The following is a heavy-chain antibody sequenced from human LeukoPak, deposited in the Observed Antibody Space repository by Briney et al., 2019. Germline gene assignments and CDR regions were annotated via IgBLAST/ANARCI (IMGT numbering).Heavy chain of an antibody. CDR1: RFTFSSYS. V-gene: IGHV3-21*04. Sequence: GGSLRLSCKGPRFTFSSYSMNWVRQAPGKGLEWVSSISGTSSYIFYGDSVKGRFTISRDNTKNSMYLQMNSLRAEDTAVYYCARRAGAYSHPYDYWGQGTLVTVSS. D-gene: IGHD4/OR15-4a*01. CDR3: ARRAGAYSHPYDY. J-gene: IGHJ4*02. CDR2: ISGTSSYI.